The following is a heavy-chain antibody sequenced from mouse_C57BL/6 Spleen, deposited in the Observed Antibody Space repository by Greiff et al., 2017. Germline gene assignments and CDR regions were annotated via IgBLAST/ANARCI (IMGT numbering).Heavy chain of an antibody. CDR2: INPNNGGT. D-gene: IGHD2-5*01. J-gene: IGHJ3*01. CDR3: ASSYYSNPAWFAY. Sequence: VQLQQSGPELVKPGASVKIPCKASGYTFTDYNMDWVKQSHGKSLEWIGDINPNNGGTNYNQKFKGKATLTVDKSSSTAYMALRSLTSEYAAVYCCASSYYSNPAWFAYWGQGTLVTVSA. CDR1: GYTFTDYN. V-gene: IGHV1-18*01.